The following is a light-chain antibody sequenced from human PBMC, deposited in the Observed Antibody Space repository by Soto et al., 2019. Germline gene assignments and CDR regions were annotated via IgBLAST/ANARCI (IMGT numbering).Light chain of an antibody. CDR3: VLYMDNVWV. CDR2: STN. Sequence: QTVVTQEPSFSVSPGGTVTLTCGLSSGSVSTTYYPSWYQQTPGQPPRTLIYSTNIRSSGVPDRFSGSILGNQAALTITGAQADDESDYYCVLYMDNVWVFGGGTKVTVL. V-gene: IGLV8-61*01. J-gene: IGLJ3*02. CDR1: SGSVSTTYY.